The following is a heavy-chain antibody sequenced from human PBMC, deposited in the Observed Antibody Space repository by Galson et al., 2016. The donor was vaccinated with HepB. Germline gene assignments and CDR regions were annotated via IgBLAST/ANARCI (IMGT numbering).Heavy chain of an antibody. CDR3: ARDRDAALDD. D-gene: IGHD6-13*01. V-gene: IGHV1-18*01. J-gene: IGHJ4*02. CDR1: GYTFTNNG. Sequence: SVKVSCKASGYTFTNNGISWVRQAPGQGLEWMGWISAHSGNTNYAQKFQGRLTLTKDTSASTVYMEVRSLRFDDTAMYYCARDRDAALDDWGQGALVTLSS. CDR2: ISAHSGNT.